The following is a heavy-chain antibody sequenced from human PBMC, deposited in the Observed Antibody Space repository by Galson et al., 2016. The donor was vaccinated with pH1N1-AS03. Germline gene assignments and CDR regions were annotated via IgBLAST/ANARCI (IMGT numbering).Heavy chain of an antibody. Sequence: SLRLSCAATKFTFSRFSMHWVRQAPGKGLEWVAAVSFDGSNKHYADSVKGRSTISRDDAKNTLYLQMNSLRSEDTAVYFCTRDLGRFLEWVLDYWGQGSLVTVSS. CDR3: TRDLGRFLEWVLDY. CDR1: KFTFSRFS. D-gene: IGHD3-3*01. V-gene: IGHV3-30*04. CDR2: VSFDGSNK. J-gene: IGHJ4*02.